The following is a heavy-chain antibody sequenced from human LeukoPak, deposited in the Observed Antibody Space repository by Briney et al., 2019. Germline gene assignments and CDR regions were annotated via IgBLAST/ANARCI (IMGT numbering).Heavy chain of an antibody. Sequence: GGSLRLYCAASGFSVSSNYMSWVRQPPGKGLEWVSVIYNGGITFYAESVKGRFTISGDNSKSTLYLQMNSLRAEDTAVYYCARSGTMSFFDYWGQETLVTVSS. J-gene: IGHJ4*02. D-gene: IGHD3-10*02. CDR3: ARSGTMSFFDY. CDR1: GFSVSSNY. CDR2: IYNGGIT. V-gene: IGHV3-53*01.